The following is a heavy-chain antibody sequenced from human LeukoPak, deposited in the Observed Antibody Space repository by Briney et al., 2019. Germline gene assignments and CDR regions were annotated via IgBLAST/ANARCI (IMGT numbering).Heavy chain of an antibody. V-gene: IGHV1-69*01. D-gene: IGHD3-9*01. CDR3: ARATIDILTGYYKIDAFDI. J-gene: IGHJ3*02. CDR2: FGTA. Sequence: FGTANYAQKFQGRVTITADESTSTAYMELSSLRSEDTAVYYCARATIDILTGYYKIDAFDIWGQGTMVTVSS.